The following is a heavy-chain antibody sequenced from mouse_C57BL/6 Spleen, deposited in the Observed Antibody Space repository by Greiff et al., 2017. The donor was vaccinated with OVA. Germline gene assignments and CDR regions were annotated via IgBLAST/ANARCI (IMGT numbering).Heavy chain of an antibody. CDR1: GYTFTSYG. CDR3: ARKEEGGYFDY. V-gene: IGHV1-81*01. Sequence: VKLMESGAELARPGASVKLSCKASGYTFTSYGISWVKQRTGQGLEWIGEIYPRSGNTYYNEKFKGKATLTADKSSSTAYMELRSLTSEDSAVYFCARKEEGGYFDYWGQGTTLTVSS. J-gene: IGHJ2*01. CDR2: IYPRSGNT.